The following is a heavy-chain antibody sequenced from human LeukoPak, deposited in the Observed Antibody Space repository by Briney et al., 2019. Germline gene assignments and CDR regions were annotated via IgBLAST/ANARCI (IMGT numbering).Heavy chain of an antibody. CDR3: ARSMCSSTSCWVYYYYYYGMDV. J-gene: IGHJ6*02. CDR1: GGSISSDDYC. V-gene: IGHV4-31*03. Sequence: SETLSLTCTVSGGSISSDDYCWNWIRQHPGKGLEWIGYIYYSGSTYYNPSLKSRVTISVDTSKNQFSLKLSSVTAADTAVYYCARSMCSSTSCWVYYYYYYGMDVWGQGTTVTVSS. D-gene: IGHD2-2*01. CDR2: IYYSGST.